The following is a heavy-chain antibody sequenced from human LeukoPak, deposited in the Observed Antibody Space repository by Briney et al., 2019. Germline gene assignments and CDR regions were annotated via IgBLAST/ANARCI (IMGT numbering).Heavy chain of an antibody. V-gene: IGHV3-23*01. CDR1: GFTFSSYA. Sequence: GGSLRLSCEASGFTFSSYAVSWVRQAPGKGVEWGSVICGSGDITLYADSGKSRFTSCTVNYKITMDVQMNNPRAEDRAVYYCARGLCSSGYCHMDVWGQGTTVTVSS. CDR3: ARGLCSSGYCHMDV. J-gene: IGHJ6*02. D-gene: IGHD6-25*01. CDR2: ICGSGDIT.